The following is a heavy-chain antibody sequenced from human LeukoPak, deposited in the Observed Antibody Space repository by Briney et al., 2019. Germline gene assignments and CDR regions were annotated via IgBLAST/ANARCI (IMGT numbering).Heavy chain of an antibody. CDR1: GYTFTSYA. CDR3: ARTVGPIVVVPAALNWFDP. V-gene: IGHV1-69*13. J-gene: IGHJ5*02. CDR2: IIPIFGAA. Sequence: ASVKVSCKASGYTFTSYAISWVRQAPGQGLEWMGGIIPIFGAANYAQKFQGRVTITADESTSTAYMELSSLRSEDTAVYYCARTVGPIVVVPAALNWFDPWGQGTLVTVSS. D-gene: IGHD2-2*01.